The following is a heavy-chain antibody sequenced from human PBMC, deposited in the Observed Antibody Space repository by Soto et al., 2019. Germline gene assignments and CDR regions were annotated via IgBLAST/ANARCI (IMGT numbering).Heavy chain of an antibody. J-gene: IGHJ4*02. D-gene: IGHD4-17*01. CDR1: GYSFTTYG. CDR2: ISTYNGNT. CDR3: ARRLYGDYDY. Sequence: QAQLVQSGAEVKEPGASVKVSCKASGYSFTTYGITRVRQAPGQGLEWMGWISTYNGNTNYAQKLQDRVTLTTDTSTSTAYMELRSRRSDDTAVYYCARRLYGDYDYLGQGTLVTVSS. V-gene: IGHV1-18*01.